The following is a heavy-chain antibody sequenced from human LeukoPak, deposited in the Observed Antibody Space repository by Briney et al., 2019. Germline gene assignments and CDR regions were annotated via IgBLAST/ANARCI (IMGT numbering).Heavy chain of an antibody. CDR2: INPDGSYT. J-gene: IGHJ4*02. V-gene: IGHV3-74*01. D-gene: IGHD3-10*01. CDR3: ATDMTGKEDH. Sequence: PGGSLRLSCVVTEFTFSHYWMHWVRQAPGQGLVWVSRINPDGSYTSYADSVKGRFTISRDNAKSTLYLQMNSLRDEDTAVYHCATDMTGKEDHWGQGTLVTVSS. CDR1: EFTFSHYW.